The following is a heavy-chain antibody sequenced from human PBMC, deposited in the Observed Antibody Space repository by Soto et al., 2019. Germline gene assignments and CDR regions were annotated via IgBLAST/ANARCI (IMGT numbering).Heavy chain of an antibody. CDR2: ISTSSGAI. D-gene: IGHD3-3*02. Sequence: SYISTSSGAIFYADSVKGRFTISRDNSKNSLYLQMNSLRAEDTAVYYWARDRLSMVGGITYFFDYWGQGTPVTVSS. J-gene: IGHJ4*02. V-gene: IGHV3-48*04. CDR3: ARDRLSMVGGITYFFDY.